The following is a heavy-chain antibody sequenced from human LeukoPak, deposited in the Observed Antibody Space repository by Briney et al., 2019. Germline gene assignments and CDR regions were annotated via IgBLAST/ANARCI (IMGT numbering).Heavy chain of an antibody. J-gene: IGHJ5*02. CDR3: ARTPSSGWCLGWVWFDP. CDR1: GGSFSGYY. V-gene: IGHV4-34*01. Sequence: NPSETLSLTCAVYGGSFSGYYWSWIRQPPGKGLEWIGEINHSGSTNYNPSLKSRVTISVDTPKNQFSLKLSSVTAADRAVDYCARTPSSGWCLGWVWFDPWGQGTLVTGSS. D-gene: IGHD6-19*01. CDR2: INHSGST.